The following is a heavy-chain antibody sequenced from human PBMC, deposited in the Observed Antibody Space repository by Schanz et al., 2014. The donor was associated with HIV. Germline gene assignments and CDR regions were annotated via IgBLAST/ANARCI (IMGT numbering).Heavy chain of an antibody. CDR3: AKPEYDSRGNSQSHFDY. J-gene: IGHJ4*02. D-gene: IGHD3-22*01. V-gene: IGHV3-23*01. CDR1: GFNFNNYA. CDR2: ISESGGRT. Sequence: EVQLLESGGGLEQPGGSLRLSCAASGFNFNNYAMTWVRQAPGKGLEWVSSISESGGRTYYADSVNGRFTISRDNSKNTLYLQMTTLRIDDTAVYYCAKPEYDSRGNSQSHFDYWGQGTLVIVSS.